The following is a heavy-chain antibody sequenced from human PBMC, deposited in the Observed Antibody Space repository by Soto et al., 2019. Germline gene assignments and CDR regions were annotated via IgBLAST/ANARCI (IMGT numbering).Heavy chain of an antibody. J-gene: IGHJ4*02. CDR1: GFTLSTYW. D-gene: IGHD3-16*01. CDR2: INNDGSTT. Sequence: EVQLVESGGGLVQPGGSLRLSCAASGFTLSTYWMHWVRQAPGKGLVWVSRINNDGSTTNYADAVKGRFTISRDNAKNTLYLQMTSLTAEDTAVYYCARVARGAWGVFDHWGQGTLVTVSS. CDR3: ARVARGAWGVFDH. V-gene: IGHV3-74*01.